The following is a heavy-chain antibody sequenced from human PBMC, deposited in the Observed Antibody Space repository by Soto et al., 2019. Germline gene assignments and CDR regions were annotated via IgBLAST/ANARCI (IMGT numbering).Heavy chain of an antibody. CDR2: IWYDGSNK. Sequence: QVQLVESGGGVVQPGRSLRLSCAASGFTFSSYGMHRVRQAPGKGLEWVAVIWYDGSNKYYADSVKGRFTISRDNSKNALYLQMNSLGAEDTAVYYCARDRGDGSGSYYNDGCLDYWGQGTLVTVSS. CDR1: GFTFSSYG. V-gene: IGHV3-33*01. J-gene: IGHJ4*02. D-gene: IGHD3-10*01. CDR3: ARDRGDGSGSYYNDGCLDY.